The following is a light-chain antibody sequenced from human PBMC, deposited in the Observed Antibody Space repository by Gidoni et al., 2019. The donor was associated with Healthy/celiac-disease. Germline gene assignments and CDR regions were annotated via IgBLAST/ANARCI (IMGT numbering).Light chain of an antibody. CDR1: HSISSW. J-gene: IGKJ1*01. Sequence: DIQMTQSPSTLSASVGDRVNITCRASHSISSWLAWYQQKPGKAPKLLIYDASSFESGVPSRFSGSGSGTEFSLTISSLQPDDFSTYYCQQYNSYSLWTFGQGTKVEIK. CDR3: QQYNSYSLWT. CDR2: DAS. V-gene: IGKV1-5*01.